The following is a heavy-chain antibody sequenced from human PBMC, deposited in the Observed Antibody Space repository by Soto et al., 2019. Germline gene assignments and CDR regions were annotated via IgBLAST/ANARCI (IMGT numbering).Heavy chain of an antibody. Sequence: GGSLRLSCAASRFTVSSNYMSWVRQAPGKGLEWVSILYGGGTTYYADSVKGRFTISRDNSKNTLYLQMNSLRAEDTAVYYCARDKESVYYANDFYIWGQGTMVTVSS. CDR3: ARDKESVYYANDFYI. CDR1: RFTVSSNY. D-gene: IGHD3-3*01. J-gene: IGHJ3*02. CDR2: LYGGGTT. V-gene: IGHV3-66*01.